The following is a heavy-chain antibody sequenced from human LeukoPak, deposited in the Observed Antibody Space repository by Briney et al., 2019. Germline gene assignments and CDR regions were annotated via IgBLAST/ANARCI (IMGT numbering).Heavy chain of an antibody. Sequence: GGSLRLSCAASGFTFSNYAMNWVRQAPGKGLEYVSAISSNGGSTFYANSVKGRFTISRDNSKNTLFLQMGSLRAEDMAVYYCARRTSGFKSGSLDYWGQGTLVTVSS. CDR3: ARRTSGFKSGSLDY. J-gene: IGHJ4*02. V-gene: IGHV3-64*01. D-gene: IGHD1-26*01. CDR2: ISSNGGST. CDR1: GFTFSNYA.